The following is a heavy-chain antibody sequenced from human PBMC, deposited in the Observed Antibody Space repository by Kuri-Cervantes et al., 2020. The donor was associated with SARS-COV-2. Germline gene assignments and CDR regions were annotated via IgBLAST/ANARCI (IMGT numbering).Heavy chain of an antibody. Sequence: GSLRRSCAVSGYSISSGYYWGWIRQPPGKGLEWIGCIYHSGSTYYNPSLKSRVTISVDTSKNQFSLKLSSVTAADTDVYYCARNSGYSSGWFYYYYYMDVWGKGTTVTVSS. CDR1: GYSISSGYY. D-gene: IGHD6-19*01. CDR2: IYHSGST. J-gene: IGHJ6*03. CDR3: ARNSGYSSGWFYYYYYMDV. V-gene: IGHV4-38-2*01.